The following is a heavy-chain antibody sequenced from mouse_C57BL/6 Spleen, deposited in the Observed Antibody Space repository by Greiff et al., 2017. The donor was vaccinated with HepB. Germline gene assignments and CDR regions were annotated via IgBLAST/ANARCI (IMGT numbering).Heavy chain of an antibody. D-gene: IGHD1-1*01. CDR2: IYPGSGNT. J-gene: IGHJ3*01. CDR1: GYTFTDYY. V-gene: IGHV1-76*01. CDR3: ARCSSSAWFAY. Sequence: VQLQQSGAELVRPGASVKLSCKASGYTFTDYYINWVKQRPGQGLEWIARIYPGSGNTYYNEKFKGKATLTAEKSSSTAYMQLSSLTSEDSAVYFCARCSSSAWFAYWGQGTLVTVSA.